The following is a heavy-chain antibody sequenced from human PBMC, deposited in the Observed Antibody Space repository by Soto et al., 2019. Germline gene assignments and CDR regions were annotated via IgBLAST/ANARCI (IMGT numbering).Heavy chain of an antibody. Sequence: SETLSLTCADYGGSFSGYYWSWIRQPPGKGLEWIGEINHSGSTNYNPSLKSRVTISVDTSKNQFSLKLSSVTAADTAVYYCARQKVVVVVAAIVYYYYYGMDFWGQGTTVTVSS. J-gene: IGHJ6*02. V-gene: IGHV4-34*01. CDR3: ARQKVVVVVAAIVYYYYYGMDF. CDR1: GGSFSGYY. CDR2: INHSGST. D-gene: IGHD2-15*01.